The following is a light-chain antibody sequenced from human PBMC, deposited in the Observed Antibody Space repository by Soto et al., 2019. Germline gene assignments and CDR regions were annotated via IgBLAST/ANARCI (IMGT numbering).Light chain of an antibody. CDR3: QQYYSTLTWT. CDR2: WAS. J-gene: IGKJ1*01. V-gene: IGKV4-1*01. Sequence: DIVMTQSPDAVSGSRGWSAAINCESSQSVLYSSNNKNYLAWYQQKPGQPPKLLIYWASTRESGVPDRFSGSGSGTDFTLTISSLQAEDVAVYYCQQYYSTLTWTFGQGTKVDIK. CDR1: QSVLYSSNNKNY.